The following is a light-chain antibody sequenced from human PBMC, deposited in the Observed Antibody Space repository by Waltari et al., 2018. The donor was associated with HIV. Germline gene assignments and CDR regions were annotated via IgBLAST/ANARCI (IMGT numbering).Light chain of an antibody. J-gene: IGLJ2*01. Sequence: QSVLTQPPSVSGAPGQRVTISCTGSSSNIGAGYDVHWYQQLPGTAPTLLIYGTNNRPSWVPDRLSCSKSGTSASLAITGLQAEDEAEYYCQSYDSSLSGWVVFGGGTKVTVL. CDR1: SSNIGAGYD. CDR3: QSYDSSLSGWVV. V-gene: IGLV1-40*01. CDR2: GTN.